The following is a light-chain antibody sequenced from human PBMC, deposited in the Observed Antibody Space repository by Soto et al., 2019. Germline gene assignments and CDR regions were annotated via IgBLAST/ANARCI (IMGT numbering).Light chain of an antibody. Sequence: QAVVTQPPSASRSPGQSVTISCTGTSSDVGAYNYVSWYQQLPGKAPKLIIYEVSKRPSGVPDRFSGSKSGNTASLTVSGLQAEDEADYYCTSYAGTYSFFYVFGTGTKLTVL. CDR3: TSYAGTYSFFYV. CDR2: EVS. J-gene: IGLJ1*01. V-gene: IGLV2-8*02. CDR1: SSDVGAYNY.